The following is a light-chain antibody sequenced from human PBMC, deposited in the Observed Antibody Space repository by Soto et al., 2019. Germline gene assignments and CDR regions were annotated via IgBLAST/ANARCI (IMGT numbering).Light chain of an antibody. CDR2: GAS. V-gene: IGKV3-20*01. Sequence: EIVLTQSPGTLSLSPGERATLSCRASQSVSSSYLAWYQQKPGQAPRLLIYGASSRATGIPDRFSGSGSGTDFNLTISRLEPEEFAVYYCQQYGSSPRTFGQGTKLEIK. CDR3: QQYGSSPRT. J-gene: IGKJ2*01. CDR1: QSVSSSY.